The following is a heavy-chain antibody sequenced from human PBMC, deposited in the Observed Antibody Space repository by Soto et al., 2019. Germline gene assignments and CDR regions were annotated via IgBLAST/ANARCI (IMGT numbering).Heavy chain of an antibody. J-gene: IGHJ4*02. CDR3: LLHPGGVAPPGDDY. V-gene: IGHV1-8*02. D-gene: IGHD3-10*01. CDR1: GYNFDAFD. Sequence: QVQLVQSGAEVKKPGASVKVSCEASGYNFDAFDIHWVRQAAGQGLEWMGWMNPRTGDTAFAQEFQDRVTMTVDPSRTTADREVGGLNSEAPAVFFCLLHPGGVAPPGDDYWGQGTLVTVSS. CDR2: MNPRTGDT.